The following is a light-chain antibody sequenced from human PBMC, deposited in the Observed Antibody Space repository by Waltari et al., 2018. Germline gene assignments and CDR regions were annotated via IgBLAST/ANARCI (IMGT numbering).Light chain of an antibody. V-gene: IGLV2-14*03. J-gene: IGLJ2*01. CDR1: SSDVGAYNY. Sequence: QSDLTQPASVSGSPGQSITISCTGTSSDVGAYNYVSRYQQHPGKAPKLIIYDVSYRPSGISNRFSGSKSGNTASLTISGLQTEDEADYYCSSYTTTSTRLFGGGTKLTVL. CDR2: DVS. CDR3: SSYTTTSTRL.